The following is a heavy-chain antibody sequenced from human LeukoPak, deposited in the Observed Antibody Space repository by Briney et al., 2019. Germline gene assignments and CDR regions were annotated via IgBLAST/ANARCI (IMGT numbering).Heavy chain of an antibody. Sequence: PSEXXXLTCTVSGGSISSYYWSWIRQPPGKGLEWIGYIYYSGSTNYNPSLTSRVNISVDKSKNQCSLKPSSVTAADTAVYYCARVKGWLRYYYYYMDVWGKGTTVTVSS. CDR2: IYYSGST. CDR1: GGSISSYY. CDR3: ARVKGWLRYYYYYMDV. V-gene: IGHV4-59*01. J-gene: IGHJ6*03. D-gene: IGHD5-12*01.